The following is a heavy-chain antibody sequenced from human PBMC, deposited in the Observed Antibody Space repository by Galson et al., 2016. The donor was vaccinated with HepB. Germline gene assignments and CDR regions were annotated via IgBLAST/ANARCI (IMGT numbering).Heavy chain of an antibody. V-gene: IGHV5-10-1*01. J-gene: IGHJ6*03. CDR1: GYSFSSYS. CDR3: AREALYCSRPSCVEHYYYMDV. D-gene: IGHD2-2*01. Sequence: QSGAAVKKPGESLWISGKGSGYSFSSYSITWVRQMPGKGLEWMGKILPSDSYTSYSPPFPRHVTISADKSIRTAYLQWSSLKASDTAMYYCAREALYCSRPSCVEHYYYMDVWGKGTTVTVSS. CDR2: ILPSDSYT.